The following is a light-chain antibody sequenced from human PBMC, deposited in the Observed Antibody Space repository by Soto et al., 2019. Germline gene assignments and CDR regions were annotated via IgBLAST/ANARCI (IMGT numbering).Light chain of an antibody. J-gene: IGKJ4*01. CDR3: QQYNIWPLT. V-gene: IGKV3-15*01. Sequence: EIVMPQSPATLSVSPGERATLSCRASQSVSSYLAWYQQKPGQAPRLLIYGASTRATDIPARFSGSGSGTEFTLTISSLQSEDFALYYCQQYNIWPLTFGGGTKVAIK. CDR1: QSVSSY. CDR2: GAS.